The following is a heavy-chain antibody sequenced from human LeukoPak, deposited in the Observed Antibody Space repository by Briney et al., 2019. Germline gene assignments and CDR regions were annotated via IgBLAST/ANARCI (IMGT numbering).Heavy chain of an antibody. V-gene: IGHV3-53*01. CDR2: LYTGGKT. CDR3: AGVRGSCTFDY. D-gene: IGHD2-8*01. Sequence: GGSLRLSCAASGFTISSYHMSWVRQAPGKGLEWVSVLYTGGKTSYAGAVRGRFTISRDNSKNTLSLEMNSLRAEDTAVYYCAGVRGSCTFDYWGQGTLVTVSS. CDR1: GFTISSYH. J-gene: IGHJ4*02.